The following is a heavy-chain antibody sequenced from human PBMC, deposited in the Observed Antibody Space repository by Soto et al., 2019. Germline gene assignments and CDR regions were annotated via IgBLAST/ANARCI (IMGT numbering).Heavy chain of an antibody. V-gene: IGHV3-23*01. J-gene: IGHJ4*02. CDR3: AKVKERSSWPKHFDY. CDR2: ISGSGGST. Sequence: GGSLRLSCAASGFTFSSYAMSWVRQAPGKGLEWVSAISGSGGSTYYADSVKGRFTISRDNSKNTLYLQMNSLRAEDTAVYYCAKVKERSSWPKHFDYWGQGTLVTVSS. D-gene: IGHD6-13*01. CDR1: GFTFSSYA.